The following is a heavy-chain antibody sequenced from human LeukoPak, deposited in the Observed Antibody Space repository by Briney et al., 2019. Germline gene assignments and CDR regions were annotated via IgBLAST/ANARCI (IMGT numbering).Heavy chain of an antibody. J-gene: IGHJ4*02. CDR1: GGTFSSYA. CDR3: ARGLSGWYLFDY. D-gene: IGHD6-19*01. Sequence: ASVKVSCTASGGTFSSYAISWARQAPGQGLEWMGGIIPIFGTANYAQKFQGRVTITADESTSTAYMELSSLRSEDTAVYYCARGLSGWYLFDYWGQGTLVTVSS. V-gene: IGHV1-69*13. CDR2: IIPIFGTA.